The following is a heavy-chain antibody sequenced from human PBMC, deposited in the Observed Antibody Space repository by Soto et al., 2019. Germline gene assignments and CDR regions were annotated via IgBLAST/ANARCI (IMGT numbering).Heavy chain of an antibody. J-gene: IGHJ4*02. CDR1: GGSISSYY. D-gene: IGHD5-18*01. V-gene: IGHV4-59*01. CDR3: ARDGSYETEFGY. Sequence: SETLSLTCTVSGGSISSYYWSWIRQPPGKGLEWIGYIYYSGRTNYNPSLKSRVTISVDTSKNQFSLKLSSVTAADTAVYYCARDGSYETEFGYWGQGTLVTVSS. CDR2: IYYSGRT.